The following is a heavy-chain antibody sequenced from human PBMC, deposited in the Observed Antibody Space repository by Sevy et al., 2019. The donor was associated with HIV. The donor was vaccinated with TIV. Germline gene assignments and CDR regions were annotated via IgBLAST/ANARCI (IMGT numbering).Heavy chain of an antibody. J-gene: IGHJ6*03. D-gene: IGHD6-6*01. CDR1: GYSISSGYY. CDR3: ARLPPYEYSSSSSYYYMDV. V-gene: IGHV4-38-2*01. CDR2: IYHSGST. Sequence: SETLSLTCAVSGYSISSGYYWGWIRQPPGKGLEWIGSIYHSGSTYYNPSLKSRVTISVDTSKNQFSLKLSSVTAADTAVYYCARLPPYEYSSSSSYYYMDVWGKGTTVTVSS.